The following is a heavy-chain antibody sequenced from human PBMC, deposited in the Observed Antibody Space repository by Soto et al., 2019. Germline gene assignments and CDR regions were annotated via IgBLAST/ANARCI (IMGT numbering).Heavy chain of an antibody. CDR3: ARHNYGSGSTYFDY. CDR2: IYYSGST. CDR1: GGSISSYY. D-gene: IGHD3-10*01. Sequence: PSETLSLTCTVSGGSISSYYWSWIRQPQGKGLEWIGYIYYSGSTNYNPSLKSRVTISVDTSKNQFSLKLNSMTAADTAVYYCARHNYGSGSTYFDYWGQGTLVTVSS. V-gene: IGHV4-59*08. J-gene: IGHJ4*02.